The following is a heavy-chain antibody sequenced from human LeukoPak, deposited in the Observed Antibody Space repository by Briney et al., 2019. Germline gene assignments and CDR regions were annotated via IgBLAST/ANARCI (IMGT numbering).Heavy chain of an antibody. CDR1: GYTFTGYY. CDR3: ARGLVVVTAWFDP. CDR2: INPNSGDT. J-gene: IGHJ5*02. D-gene: IGHD2-21*02. Sequence: ASVKVSCKASGYTFTGYYMHWVRQAPGQGLEWMGWINPNSGDTNYAQKFQGRVTMTRDTSISTAYMELSRLRSDDTAVYYCARGLVVVTAWFDPRGQGTLVTVSS. V-gene: IGHV1-2*02.